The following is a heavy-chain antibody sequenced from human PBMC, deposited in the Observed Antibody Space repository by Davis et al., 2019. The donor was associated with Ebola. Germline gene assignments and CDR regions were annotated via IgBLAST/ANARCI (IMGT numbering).Heavy chain of an antibody. CDR3: ARDKGLELRRGMDV. CDR2: IKQDGSNK. Sequence: PGGSLRLSCAASGFTFSSYGMHWVRQAPGKGLEWVASIKQDGSNKYYVDSVKGRFTISRDNAKNSLYLQMNSLRAEDTAVYYCARDKGLELRRGMDVWGQGTTVTVSS. CDR1: GFTFSSYG. J-gene: IGHJ6*02. D-gene: IGHD1-7*01. V-gene: IGHV3-7*01.